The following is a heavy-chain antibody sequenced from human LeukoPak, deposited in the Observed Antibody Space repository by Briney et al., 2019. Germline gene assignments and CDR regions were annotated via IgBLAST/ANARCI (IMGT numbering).Heavy chain of an antibody. V-gene: IGHV4-39*07. Sequence: SETLSLTCTVSGGSISTTSYYWGWIRQSPGKGLEWIGSIYYSGGAYYNPSLKSRVSFSLDTSKNQFSLKLSSVTAADTAIYYCARGFYDWFWGQGTLVTVSS. CDR1: GGSISTTSYY. CDR2: IYYSGGA. CDR3: ARGFYDWF. D-gene: IGHD3-9*01. J-gene: IGHJ4*02.